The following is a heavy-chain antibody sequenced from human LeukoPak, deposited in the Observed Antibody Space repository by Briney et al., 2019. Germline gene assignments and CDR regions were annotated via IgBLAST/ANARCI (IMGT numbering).Heavy chain of an antibody. Sequence: GESLRLSCAAARFTFSTYTMNWVRQAPGKGLEWVSSISSSGTYIYYADSVKGRFTISRDNSKNSLYLQMNGLSAEDTAVYYCATEMSSYYPSGWYHYFDSWGQGTLVTVSS. CDR1: RFTFSTYT. D-gene: IGHD6-19*01. V-gene: IGHV3-21*01. CDR3: ATEMSSYYPSGWYHYFDS. CDR2: ISSSGTYI. J-gene: IGHJ4*02.